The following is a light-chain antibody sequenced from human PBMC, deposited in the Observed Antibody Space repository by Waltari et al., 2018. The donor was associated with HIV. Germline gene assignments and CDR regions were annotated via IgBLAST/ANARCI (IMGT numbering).Light chain of an antibody. Sequence: QSALTQPASVSGSPGQSITISCTGTSSDGGGYNLVPWYQQHPGKAPKLMIYELSKRPSGVSNRFSGSKSGNTASLTISGLQAEDEADYYCCAYAGSTTYVIFGGGTKLTVL. CDR1: SSDGGGYNL. CDR3: CAYAGSTTYVI. J-gene: IGLJ2*01. V-gene: IGLV2-23*02. CDR2: ELS.